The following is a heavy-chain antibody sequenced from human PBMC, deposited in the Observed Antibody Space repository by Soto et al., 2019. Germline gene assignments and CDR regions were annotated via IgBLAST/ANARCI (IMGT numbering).Heavy chain of an antibody. CDR1: GYTFTSYY. V-gene: IGHV1-18*04. CDR3: ASNGSFDY. D-gene: IGHD2-15*01. Sequence: ASVKVSCKASGYTFTSYYMNWVRQAPGQGLEWMGWINPNSGNTNYAQKLQGRVTMTTDTSTSTAYMELRSLRSDDTAVYYCASNGSFDYLGQGTLVTVSS. J-gene: IGHJ4*02. CDR2: INPNSGNT.